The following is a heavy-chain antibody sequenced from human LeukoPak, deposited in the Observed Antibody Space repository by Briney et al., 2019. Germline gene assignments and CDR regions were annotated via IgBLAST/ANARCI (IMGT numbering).Heavy chain of an antibody. D-gene: IGHD2-15*01. J-gene: IGHJ5*02. CDR1: GFTFSSYG. CDR2: IRYDGSNK. CDR3: ARGGPYCSGGSCYGWFDP. Sequence: GGSLRLSCAASGFTFSSYGMHWVRQAPGKGLEWVAFIRYDGSNKYYADSVKGRFTISRDNSKNTLYLQMSSLRSEDTAVYYCARGGPYCSGGSCYGWFDPWGQGTLVTVSS. V-gene: IGHV3-30*02.